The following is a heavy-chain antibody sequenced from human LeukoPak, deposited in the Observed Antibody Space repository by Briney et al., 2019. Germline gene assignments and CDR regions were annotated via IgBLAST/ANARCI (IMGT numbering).Heavy chain of an antibody. V-gene: IGHV1-69*05. CDR2: IIPIFGTA. Sequence: GASVKVSCKASGGTFSSYAISWVRQAPGQGLEWMGGIIPIFGTANYAQKFQGRVTITTDESTSTAYMELSSLRSEDTAVYYCATMTYYDFWSGYPDSDYWGQGTLVTVSS. CDR3: ATMTYYDFWSGYPDSDY. CDR1: GGTFSSYA. D-gene: IGHD3-3*01. J-gene: IGHJ4*02.